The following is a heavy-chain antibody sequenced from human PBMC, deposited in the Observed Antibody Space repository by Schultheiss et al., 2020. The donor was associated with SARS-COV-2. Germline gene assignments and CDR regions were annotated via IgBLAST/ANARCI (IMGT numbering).Heavy chain of an antibody. D-gene: IGHD1-26*01. J-gene: IGHJ4*02. CDR1: GFTFTSSA. CDR3: ARGTWELGSDS. CDR2: IVVGSGNT. V-gene: IGHV1-58*01. Sequence: KISCKASGFTFTSSAVQWVRQARGQRLEWIGWIVVGSGNTNYAQKFQERVTITRDTSISTAYMDLSSLRSEDTAIYYCARGTWELGSDSWGQGTLDTVSS.